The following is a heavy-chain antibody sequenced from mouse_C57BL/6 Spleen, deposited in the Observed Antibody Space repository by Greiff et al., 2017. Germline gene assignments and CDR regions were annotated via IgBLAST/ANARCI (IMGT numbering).Heavy chain of an antibody. D-gene: IGHD2-10*01. J-gene: IGHJ4*01. Sequence: VQLKESGAELVKPGASVKLSCTASGFNIKDYYMHWVKQRTEQGLEWIGRIDPEDGETKYAPKFQGKATITADTSSNTAYLQLSSLTSDDTAVYYCAGSLPFSPMDYWGQGTSVTVSS. CDR2: IDPEDGET. V-gene: IGHV14-2*01. CDR1: GFNIKDYY. CDR3: AGSLPFSPMDY.